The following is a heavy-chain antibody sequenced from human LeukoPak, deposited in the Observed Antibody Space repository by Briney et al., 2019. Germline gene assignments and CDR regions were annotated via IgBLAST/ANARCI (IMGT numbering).Heavy chain of an antibody. CDR1: GDSVSSISGG. D-gene: IGHD3-10*01. Sequence: SQSLSLTCVISGDSVSSISGGWNWIRQSPSRGLEWLGRTYYRPRWYTDYAIFVESRISIKSDTSKNQFSLPLNSVTPEDTAVYYCVRDLGPGRAFWFDPWGHGTLVTVSS. V-gene: IGHV6-1*01. CDR3: VRDLGPGRAFWFDP. CDR2: TYYRPRWYT. J-gene: IGHJ5*02.